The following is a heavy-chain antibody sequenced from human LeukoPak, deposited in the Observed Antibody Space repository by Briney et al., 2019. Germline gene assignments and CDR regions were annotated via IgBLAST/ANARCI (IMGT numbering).Heavy chain of an antibody. D-gene: IGHD2-2*01. CDR2: ISAYNGNT. V-gene: IGHV1-18*01. J-gene: IGHJ4*02. CDR3: ARDRQSCSDSSCLVDS. Sequence: ASVKVSCKASGYTFTSYGISWVRQAPGQGLEWMGWISAYNGNTNYAQNLQGRVTMTTDTSTSTAYMEMRSLRSDDTAVYYCARDRQSCSDSSCLVDSWGQGTLVTVSS. CDR1: GYTFTSYG.